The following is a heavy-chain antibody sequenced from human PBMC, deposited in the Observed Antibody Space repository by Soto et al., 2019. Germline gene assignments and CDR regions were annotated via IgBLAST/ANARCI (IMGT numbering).Heavy chain of an antibody. Sequence: GGSLRLSCAASGFTFSSYAMHWVRQAPGKGLEWVAVISYDGSNKYYADSVKGRFTISRDNSKNTLYLQMNSLRAEDTAVYYCARAGIGAVAGTAFDYWGQGTLVTVSS. D-gene: IGHD6-19*01. CDR3: ARAGIGAVAGTAFDY. V-gene: IGHV3-30-3*01. J-gene: IGHJ4*02. CDR1: GFTFSSYA. CDR2: ISYDGSNK.